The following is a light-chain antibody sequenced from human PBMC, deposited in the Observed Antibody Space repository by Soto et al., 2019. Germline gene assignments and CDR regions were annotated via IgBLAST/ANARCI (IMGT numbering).Light chain of an antibody. CDR1: QSIRRD. J-gene: IGKJ2*01. Sequence: DIQMTQSPSSLSASVGDRVTITCRASQSIRRDLNWYQQKSGKAPKLLIYAASSLQSGVPSRFSGSGSGTDFTPTISSLQPEDFAIYYCQQTYSTPPYTFGQGTKVDIK. V-gene: IGKV1-39*01. CDR3: QQTYSTPPYT. CDR2: AAS.